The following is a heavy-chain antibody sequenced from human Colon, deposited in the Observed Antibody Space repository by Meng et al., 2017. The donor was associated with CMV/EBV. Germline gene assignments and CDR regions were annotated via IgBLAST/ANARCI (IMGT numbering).Heavy chain of an antibody. Sequence: GESLKISCAASGFTFSTYGMHWVRQAPGKGLEWVAYIRSDGTKTYYADSVKGRFTSSRDNSKNTLYLQMNSVRAEDTAVYYCAKGLSYYTDPNFDVFDIWGQGTVVTVSS. CDR2: IRSDGTKT. V-gene: IGHV3-30*02. J-gene: IGHJ3*02. D-gene: IGHD2-21*01. CDR3: AKGLSYYTDPNFDVFDI. CDR1: GFTFSTYG.